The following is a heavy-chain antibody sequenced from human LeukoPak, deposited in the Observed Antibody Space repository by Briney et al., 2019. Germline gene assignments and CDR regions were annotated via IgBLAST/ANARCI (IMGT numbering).Heavy chain of an antibody. CDR3: ASFDSSWPQYDP. Sequence: ASVKVSCKVSGYTFTSYAMHWVRQAPGQRLEWMGWINGGNGNTKYSQKFQGRVTMTTDTSTSTAYMELSSLRSEDTAVYYCASFDSSWPQYDPWGQGTLVTVSS. D-gene: IGHD6-13*01. J-gene: IGHJ5*02. V-gene: IGHV1-3*01. CDR2: INGGNGNT. CDR1: GYTFTSYA.